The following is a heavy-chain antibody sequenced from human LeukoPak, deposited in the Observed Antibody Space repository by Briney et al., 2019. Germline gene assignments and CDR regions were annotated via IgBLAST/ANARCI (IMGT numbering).Heavy chain of an antibody. CDR1: GFTFSTYE. Sequence: QPGGSLRLSCAASGFTFSTYEMNWVRQAPGKGLEWVSYISTTGSTIYYADSVKGRFTISRDNSKNTLYLQMNSLRAEDTAVYYCANAPPYYYDSSGFHVGDYWGQGTLVTVSS. D-gene: IGHD3-22*01. CDR3: ANAPPYYYDSSGFHVGDY. V-gene: IGHV3-48*03. CDR2: ISTTGSTI. J-gene: IGHJ4*02.